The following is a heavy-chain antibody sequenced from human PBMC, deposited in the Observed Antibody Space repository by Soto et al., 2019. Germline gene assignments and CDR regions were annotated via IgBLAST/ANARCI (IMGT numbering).Heavy chain of an antibody. CDR1: GGTFSSYA. D-gene: IGHD3-10*01. Sequence: SVKVSCKASGGTFSSYAISWVRQAPGQGLELMGGIIPIFGTANYAQKFQGRVTITADESTSTAYMELSSLRSEDTAVYYCARGVYYGSGSLPFDYWGQGTLVTVYS. CDR2: IIPIFGTA. J-gene: IGHJ4*02. CDR3: ARGVYYGSGSLPFDY. V-gene: IGHV1-69*13.